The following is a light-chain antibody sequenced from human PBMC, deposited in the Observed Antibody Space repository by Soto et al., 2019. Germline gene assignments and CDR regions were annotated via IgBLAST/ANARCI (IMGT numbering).Light chain of an antibody. Sequence: IQLTQSPSSLSASVGDRVTITCRARQGISSYLAWYQQKPGKAPKLLIYAASTLQSGVPSRFSGSGYGTDFTLTISSLQHEDFATYYCQQLNSYPPDTFGQGTKLEIK. V-gene: IGKV1-9*01. CDR1: QGISSY. CDR3: QQLNSYPPDT. J-gene: IGKJ2*01. CDR2: AAS.